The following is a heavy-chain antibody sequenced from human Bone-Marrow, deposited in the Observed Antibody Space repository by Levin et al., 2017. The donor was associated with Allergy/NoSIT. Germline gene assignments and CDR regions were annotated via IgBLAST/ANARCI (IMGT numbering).Heavy chain of an antibody. CDR2: LTGSDGRT. CDR1: GFTFSSYA. D-gene: IGHD6-25*01. J-gene: IGHJ4*02. V-gene: IGHV3-23*01. Sequence: GESLKISCVASGFTFSSYAMAWVRQAPGKGLEWVSTLTGSDGRTFSADSVKGRFTISRDNSKSTVFLQMNTLRADDTAIYYCAKVAVSIAAEFDYWGQGTLVTVSS. CDR3: AKVAVSIAAEFDY.